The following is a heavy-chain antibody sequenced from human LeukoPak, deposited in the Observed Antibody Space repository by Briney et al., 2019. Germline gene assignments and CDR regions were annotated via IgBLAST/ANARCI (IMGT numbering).Heavy chain of an antibody. CDR3: ARDEQYYDILNGYYYYYMDV. J-gene: IGHJ6*03. D-gene: IGHD3-9*01. Sequence: SETLSLTCTVSGGSISSYYWSWIRQPAGKGLEWIGRIYTSGSTNYNPSLKSRVTMSVDTSKNQFSLKLSSVTAADTAVYYCARDEQYYDILNGYYYYYMDVWGKGTTVTVSS. CDR1: GGSISSYY. V-gene: IGHV4-4*07. CDR2: IYTSGST.